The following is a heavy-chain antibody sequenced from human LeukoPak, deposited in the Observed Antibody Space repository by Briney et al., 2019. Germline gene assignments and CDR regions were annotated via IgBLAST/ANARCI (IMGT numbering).Heavy chain of an antibody. CDR3: ARDRPGGWAFDC. Sequence: ASVKVSCKASGYSFTTYPMHWVRQAPGQRLEWMGWINAGNGNTKYSQNFQGRVTITRDTSTSTAYMELSSLRSEDTAVYYCARDRPGGWAFDCWGQGTLVTVSS. CDR2: INAGNGNT. J-gene: IGHJ4*02. D-gene: IGHD6-19*01. V-gene: IGHV1-3*01. CDR1: GYSFTTYP.